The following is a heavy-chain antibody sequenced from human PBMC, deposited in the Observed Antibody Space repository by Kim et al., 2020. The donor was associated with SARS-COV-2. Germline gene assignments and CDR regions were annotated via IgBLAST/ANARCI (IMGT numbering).Heavy chain of an antibody. J-gene: IGHJ6*02. CDR2: ISSSGSTI. CDR3: ASEGTLQPTDGMDV. D-gene: IGHD1-1*01. Sequence: GGSLRLSCAASGFTFSSYEMNWVRQAPGKGLEWVSYISSSGSTIYYADSVKGRFTISRDNAKNSLYLQMNSLRAEDTAVYYCASEGTLQPTDGMDVWGPGTTVTVA. V-gene: IGHV3-48*03. CDR1: GFTFSSYE.